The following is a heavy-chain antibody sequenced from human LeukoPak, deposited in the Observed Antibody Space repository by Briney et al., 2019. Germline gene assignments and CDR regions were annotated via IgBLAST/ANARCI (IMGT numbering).Heavy chain of an antibody. Sequence: SETLSLTCTVSSASISSATYYWNWIRQPAGKGLEWIGRIYTSGSTTYNPSLKSRVTISADTSKNQFSLNVSSVIAADTAVYYCARAYSSSGFDYWGQGIVVTVSS. J-gene: IGHJ4*02. D-gene: IGHD6-19*01. CDR2: IYTSGST. CDR1: SASISSATYY. CDR3: ARAYSSSGFDY. V-gene: IGHV4-61*02.